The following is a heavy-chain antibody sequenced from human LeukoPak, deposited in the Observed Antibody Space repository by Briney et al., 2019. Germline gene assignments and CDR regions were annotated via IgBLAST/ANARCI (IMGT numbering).Heavy chain of an antibody. J-gene: IGHJ3*02. CDR3: ARIIVGATWGPFDI. D-gene: IGHD1-26*01. CDR1: GFTFNSYT. V-gene: IGHV3-21*01. CDR2: ITSSSTYI. Sequence: GGSLRLSCAASGFTFNSYTMNWVRQAPGKGLEWVSSITSSSTYIYYADSLKGRFTISRDNAKNSLYLQMNSLRAEDTAVYYCARIIVGATWGPFDIWGQGAMVTVSS.